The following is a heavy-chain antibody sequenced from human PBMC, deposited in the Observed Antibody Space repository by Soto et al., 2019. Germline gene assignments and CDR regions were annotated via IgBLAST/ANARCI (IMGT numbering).Heavy chain of an antibody. V-gene: IGHV3-23*01. Sequence: EVQLLESGGGLVQPVGSLRLSCAASGFPFGRSAMSWVRQAPGLGLEWVSTIISDTARTHYADSVKGRFTISRDSSKNTMLLQMNSRRAADTAVYYCATQDCSGAACSPPGWGQGTLVTVSS. J-gene: IGHJ4*02. CDR3: ATQDCSGAACSPPG. CDR1: GFPFGRSA. CDR2: IISDTART. D-gene: IGHD2-15*01.